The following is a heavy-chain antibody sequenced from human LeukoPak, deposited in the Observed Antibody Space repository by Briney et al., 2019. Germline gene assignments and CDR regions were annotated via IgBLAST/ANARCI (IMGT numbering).Heavy chain of an antibody. V-gene: IGHV3-9*01. CDR3: ARDSSGWYGGNFDY. Sequence: GGSLRLSCAASGFTFDDFAMHWVRQAPGKGLEWVSGISWNSGSIDYADSVKGRFTISRDNAKNSLYLQMNSLRAEDTAVYYCARDSSGWYGGNFDYWGQGTLVTVSS. CDR1: GFTFDDFA. J-gene: IGHJ4*02. D-gene: IGHD6-19*01. CDR2: ISWNSGSI.